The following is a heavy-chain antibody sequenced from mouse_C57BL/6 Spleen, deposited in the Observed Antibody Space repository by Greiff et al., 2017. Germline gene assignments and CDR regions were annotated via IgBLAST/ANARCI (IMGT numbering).Heavy chain of an antibody. J-gene: IGHJ4*01. CDR1: GFSLTSYG. V-gene: IGHV2-2*01. CDR2: IWSGGGT. Sequence: VQLQESGPGLVQPSQSLYITCTVSGFSLTSYGVHWVRQSPGKGLEWLGLIWSGGGTDYNAAFISRLSFSKDTSKSQVFFKMNRLQADATAIYYCARNGVITTVVGEAIDYWGQGTSVTVSS. CDR3: ARNGVITTVVGEAIDY. D-gene: IGHD1-1*01.